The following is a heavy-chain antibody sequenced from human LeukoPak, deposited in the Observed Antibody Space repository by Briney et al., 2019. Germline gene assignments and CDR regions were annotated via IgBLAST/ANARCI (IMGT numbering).Heavy chain of an antibody. V-gene: IGHV3-43*02. Sequence: GGSLRLSCAASGFTFDDYAMHWVRQAPGKGLEWVSLISGDGGSTYYADSVKGRFTISRDNSKNSLYLQMNRLRTEDTALYYCAKDRVLSGWYDFDYWGQGTLVTVSS. CDR1: GFTFDDYA. J-gene: IGHJ4*02. D-gene: IGHD6-19*01. CDR2: ISGDGGST. CDR3: AKDRVLSGWYDFDY.